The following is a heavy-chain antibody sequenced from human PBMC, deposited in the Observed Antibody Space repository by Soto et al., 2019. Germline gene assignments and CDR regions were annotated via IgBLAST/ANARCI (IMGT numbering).Heavy chain of an antibody. CDR2: ISGSGGST. Sequence: GGSLRLSCAACGFTFNSYAMSGVRQAPGKGLEWVSAISGSGGSTYYADSVKGRFTISRDNSKNTLYLQMNSLRAEDTAVYYCAKGVGGYSYGYSHYYYGMDVWGQGTTVTVSS. D-gene: IGHD5-18*01. J-gene: IGHJ6*02. CDR1: GFTFNSYA. V-gene: IGHV3-23*01. CDR3: AKGVGGYSYGYSHYYYGMDV.